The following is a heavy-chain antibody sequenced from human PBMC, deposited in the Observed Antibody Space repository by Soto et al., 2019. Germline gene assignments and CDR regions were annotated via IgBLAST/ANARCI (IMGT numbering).Heavy chain of an antibody. D-gene: IGHD2-15*01. CDR2: ISGSGGVT. CDR3: AKESLTVPLSPFDY. CDR1: GFTFTTYA. V-gene: IGHV3-23*01. J-gene: IGHJ4*02. Sequence: GGSLRLSCAASGFTFTTYAMSWVRQAPGKGLEWVSDISGSGGVTYYADSVKGRFTVSRDNFKNTLYLQMNSLRAEDTAMYYCAKESLTVPLSPFDYWGQGTLVTVSS.